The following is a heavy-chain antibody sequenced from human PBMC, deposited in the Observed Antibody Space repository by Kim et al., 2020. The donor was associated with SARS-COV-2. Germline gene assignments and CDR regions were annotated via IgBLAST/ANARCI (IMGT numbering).Heavy chain of an antibody. CDR3: AKDRRDTVTTIWVIFRECDY. D-gene: IGHD5-12*01. J-gene: IGHJ4*02. V-gene: IGHV3-23*01. Sequence: QFTISRDNAKNTLYLQMNSLRADDTAVYYCAKDRRDTVTTIWVIFRECDYWGQGTLVTVSS.